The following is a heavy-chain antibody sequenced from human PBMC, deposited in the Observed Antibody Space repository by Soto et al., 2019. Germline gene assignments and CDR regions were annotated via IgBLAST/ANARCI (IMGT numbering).Heavy chain of an antibody. CDR2: ISGSGGST. CDR1: GFTFSSYA. Sequence: GGSLRLSYAASGFTFSSYAMSWVRQAPGKGLEWVSAISGSGGSTYYADSVKGRFTISRDNSKNTLYLQMNSLRAEDTAVYYCAKDAEPLLWFGELSGYFDYWGQGTLLTVSS. V-gene: IGHV3-23*01. D-gene: IGHD3-10*01. CDR3: AKDAEPLLWFGELSGYFDY. J-gene: IGHJ4*02.